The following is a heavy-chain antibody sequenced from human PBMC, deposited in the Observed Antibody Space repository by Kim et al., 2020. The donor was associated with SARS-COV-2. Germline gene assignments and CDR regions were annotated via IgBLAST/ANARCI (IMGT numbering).Heavy chain of an antibody. CDR1: GGSINSGGYY. J-gene: IGHJ6*02. CDR2: IYYSGST. Sequence: SETLSLTCTVSGGSINSGGYYWSWIRQHPGKGLEWIGYIYYSGSTYYNPSLKSRVTISVDTSKRQLSLKLSSVTAADTAVYYCARGPYYGMAVWGQGTTVTVSS. V-gene: IGHV4-31*03. CDR3: ARGPYYGMAV.